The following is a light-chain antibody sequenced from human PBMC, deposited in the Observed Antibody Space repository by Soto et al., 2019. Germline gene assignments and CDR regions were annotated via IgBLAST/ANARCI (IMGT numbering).Light chain of an antibody. CDR1: SSHIETYNL. CDR3: GSNVGLNTYV. V-gene: IGLV2-23*02. CDR2: EVF. Sequence: QSALTQPASVSGSPGQSITISCTGASSHIETYNLVSWYQQHPGNVPKLIIYEVFKRPSGVSDRFSGSKSGDTASLTISGLQAEDEADYHCGSNVGLNTYVFGTGTKVTVL. J-gene: IGLJ1*01.